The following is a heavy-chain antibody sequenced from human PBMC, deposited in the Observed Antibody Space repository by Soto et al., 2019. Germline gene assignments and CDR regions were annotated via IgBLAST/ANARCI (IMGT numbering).Heavy chain of an antibody. CDR2: IIPIFGTA. D-gene: IGHD3-3*01. Sequence: VASVKVSCKASGGTFSSYAISWVRQAPGQGLEWMGGIIPIFGTANYAQKFQGRVTITADESTSTAYMELSSLRSEDTAVYYCARGQAKIITIFGVVYYGMDVWGQGTTVTVSS. V-gene: IGHV1-69*13. J-gene: IGHJ6*02. CDR1: GGTFSSYA. CDR3: ARGQAKIITIFGVVYYGMDV.